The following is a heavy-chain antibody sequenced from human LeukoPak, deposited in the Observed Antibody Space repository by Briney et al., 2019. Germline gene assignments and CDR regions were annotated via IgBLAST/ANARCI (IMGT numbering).Heavy chain of an antibody. Sequence: GGSLRLSCAASGFTFSSYWMSWVRQAPGKGLEWVANIKQDGSEKYYVDSVKGRFTISRDNAKNSLYLQMNSLRAEDTAVYYCARDKWPHYYYYGMDVWGQGTTVTVSS. CDR3: ARDKWPHYYYYGMDV. CDR1: GFTFSSYW. D-gene: IGHD2-8*01. CDR2: IKQDGSEK. V-gene: IGHV3-7*01. J-gene: IGHJ6*02.